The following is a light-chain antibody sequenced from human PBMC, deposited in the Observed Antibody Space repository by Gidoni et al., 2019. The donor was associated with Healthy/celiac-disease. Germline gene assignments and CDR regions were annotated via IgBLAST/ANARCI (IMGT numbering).Light chain of an antibody. CDR1: QSVSSSY. CDR3: QQYGSSPPLT. Sequence: VLTQSPGPLSLSPGERATLSCRASQSVSSSYLAWYQQKPGQAPRLLIYGASSRATGIPDRFSGSGSGTDFTLTISRLEPEDFAVYYCQQYGSSPPLTFGGGTKVEIK. J-gene: IGKJ4*01. CDR2: GAS. V-gene: IGKV3-20*01.